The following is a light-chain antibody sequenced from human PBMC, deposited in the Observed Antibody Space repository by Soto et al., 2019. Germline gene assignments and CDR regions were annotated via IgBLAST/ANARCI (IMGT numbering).Light chain of an antibody. J-gene: IGKJ4*01. CDR1: QSISSY. CDR2: AAS. V-gene: IGKV1-39*01. Sequence: DIQMTQSTSSLSASFGDRVTITCGASQSISSYLNWYQQKQGKAPKLLIYAASSLQSGVPSRFSGSGYGTDFNLTISSLQTEDFATYDCQQSYSTPLTFGGGTKVDIK. CDR3: QQSYSTPLT.